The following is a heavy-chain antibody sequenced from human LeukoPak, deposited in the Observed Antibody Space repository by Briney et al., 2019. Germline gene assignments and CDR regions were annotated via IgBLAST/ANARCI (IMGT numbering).Heavy chain of an antibody. CDR1: GYTFTSYG. D-gene: IGHD2-2*02. J-gene: IGHJ5*02. CDR2: ISAYNGNT. V-gene: IGHV1-18*01. CDR3: ARDGLVCSSTSCYMNWFDP. Sequence: AGESLKISCKASGYTFTSYGISWVRQAPGQGLEWMGWISAYNGNTNYAQKLQGRVTMTTDTSTSTAYMELRSLRSDDTAVYYCARDGLVCSSTSCYMNWFDPWGQGTLVTVSS.